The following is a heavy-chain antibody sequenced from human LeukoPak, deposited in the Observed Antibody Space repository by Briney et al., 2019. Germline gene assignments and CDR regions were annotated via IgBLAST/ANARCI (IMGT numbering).Heavy chain of an antibody. CDR1: GGSISNYY. J-gene: IGHJ4*02. CDR3: ARDPYCSSTSCNLYYFDY. D-gene: IGHD2-2*01. Sequence: SETLSLTCTVSGGSISNYYWSWIRQPAGKGLEWIGRIYRSGNTKYNPSLKSRVTMSVDTSKNQFSLKLSSVTAADTAVYYCARDPYCSSTSCNLYYFDYWGQGTLVTVSS. CDR2: IYRSGNT. V-gene: IGHV4-4*07.